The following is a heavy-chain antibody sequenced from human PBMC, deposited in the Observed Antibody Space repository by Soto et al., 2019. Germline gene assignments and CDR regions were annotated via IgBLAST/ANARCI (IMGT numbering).Heavy chain of an antibody. CDR1: GGSISSSNW. J-gene: IGHJ6*02. V-gene: IGHV4-4*02. CDR3: ARNPAAGPEDYYYGMDV. Sequence: QVQLQESGPGLVKPSGTLSLTCAVSGGSISSSNWWSWVRQPPGKGLEWIGEIYHSGSTNYNPSLKSRVTISVDKSKNQFSLKLSSVTAADTAVYYCARNPAAGPEDYYYGMDVWGQGTTVTVSS. CDR2: IYHSGST. D-gene: IGHD6-13*01.